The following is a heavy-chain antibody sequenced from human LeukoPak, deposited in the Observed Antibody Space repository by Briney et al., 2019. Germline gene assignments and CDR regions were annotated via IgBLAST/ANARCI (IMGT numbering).Heavy chain of an antibody. D-gene: IGHD3-16*02. V-gene: IGHV5-51*01. CDR1: GYSFTTYW. Sequence: LGESLKISCKGSGYSFTTYWIIWVRQMPGKGLEWMGIIFPDDSDTRYSPSFQGQVTISADKSISTAYLQWSSLKASDTAIYFCARFENDYAWGSSLYRAFDIWGQGTMVTVSS. J-gene: IGHJ3*02. CDR3: ARFENDYAWGSSLYRAFDI. CDR2: IFPDDSDT.